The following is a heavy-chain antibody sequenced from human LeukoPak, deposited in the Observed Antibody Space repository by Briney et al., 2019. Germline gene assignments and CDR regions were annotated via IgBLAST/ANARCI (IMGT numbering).Heavy chain of an antibody. Sequence: GGSLRLSCAASGFTVITNDMTWVRQAPGKGLEWVSVLYSDGNTKYADSLQGRCTISRDNSKNTLYLEMNSLSPDDTAVYYCARGVEPLAANTLAYWGQGTLVTVSS. CDR2: LYSDGNT. CDR1: GFTVITND. CDR3: ARGVEPLAANTLAY. J-gene: IGHJ4*02. D-gene: IGHD1-14*01. V-gene: IGHV3-53*01.